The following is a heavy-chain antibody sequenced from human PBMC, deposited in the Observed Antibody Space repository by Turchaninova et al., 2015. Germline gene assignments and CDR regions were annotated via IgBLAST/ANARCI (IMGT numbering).Heavy chain of an antibody. CDR3: ARGIVVQLGXNWFXP. Sequence: QVQLVQSGAEVKEPGASVKVSCKASGYTFTSYDINWVRQATGQGLGWMGWMNPNSGNTGYAQKXQGXXXITXXXSIXTAYMXXSSXXXEDTAIYXXARGIVVQLGXNWFXPWGQGXLVTVSS. V-gene: IGHV1-8*03. J-gene: IGHJ5*02. CDR1: GYTFTSYD. CDR2: MNPNSGNT. D-gene: IGHD2-21*01.